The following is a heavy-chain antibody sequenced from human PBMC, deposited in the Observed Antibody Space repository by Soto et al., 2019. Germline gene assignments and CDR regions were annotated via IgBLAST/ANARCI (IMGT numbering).Heavy chain of an antibody. CDR2: ITSSGGTI. CDR1: GFTFSDYY. Sequence: NPGGSLRLSCAASGFTFSDYYMSWIRQPPGKGLEWISYITSSGGTIYYADSVKGRFTISRDNAKNSLYLQMNGLRAEDTAVYYCARDPLHRGWTFDYWGQGPMVTVYS. J-gene: IGHJ4*02. V-gene: IGHV3-11*01. D-gene: IGHD3-22*01. CDR3: ARDPLHRGWTFDY.